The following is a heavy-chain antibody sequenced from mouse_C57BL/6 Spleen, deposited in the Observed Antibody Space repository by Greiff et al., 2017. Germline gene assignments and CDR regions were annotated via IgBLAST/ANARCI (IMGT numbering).Heavy chain of an antibody. V-gene: IGHV1-64*01. D-gene: IGHD2-4*01. CDR2: IHPNSGST. J-gene: IGHJ3*01. CDR1: GYTFTSYW. CDR3: AREGIYYDLAWFAY. Sequence: QVQLQQPGAELVKPGASVKLSCKASGYTFTSYWMHWVKQRPGQGLEWIGMIHPNSGSTNYNEKFKSKATLTEDKSSSTAYMQLSSLTSEDSAVYYCAREGIYYDLAWFAYWGQGTLVTVSA.